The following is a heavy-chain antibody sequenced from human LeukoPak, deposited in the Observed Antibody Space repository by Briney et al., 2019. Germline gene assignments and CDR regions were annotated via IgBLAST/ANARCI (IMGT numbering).Heavy chain of an antibody. Sequence: ASVKVSCKASGYTFTSYDINWVRQATGQGLEWMGWMNPNSGNTGYAQKFQGRVTMTRNTSISTAYMELSSLRSEDTAVYYCARETNYYDSSGYSLKPDYWGRGTLVTVSS. CDR2: MNPNSGNT. D-gene: IGHD3-22*01. CDR1: GYTFTSYD. J-gene: IGHJ4*02. V-gene: IGHV1-8*01. CDR3: ARETNYYDSSGYSLKPDY.